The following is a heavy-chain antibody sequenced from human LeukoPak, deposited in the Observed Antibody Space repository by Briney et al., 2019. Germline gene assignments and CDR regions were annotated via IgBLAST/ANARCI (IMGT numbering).Heavy chain of an antibody. CDR2: IYNGGST. J-gene: IGHJ3*02. CDR1: GFPLSSNY. D-gene: IGHD6-19*01. V-gene: IGHV3-53*01. Sequence: PGGSLSLSCAASGFPLSSNYMNWVRQAPGRGLEGVSLIYNGGSTYYADSVRGRFTVSRDNSKNTLYLQLYNLRAEDTAVYYCARESSGWAAFDIWGQGTMVTVSS. CDR3: ARESSGWAAFDI.